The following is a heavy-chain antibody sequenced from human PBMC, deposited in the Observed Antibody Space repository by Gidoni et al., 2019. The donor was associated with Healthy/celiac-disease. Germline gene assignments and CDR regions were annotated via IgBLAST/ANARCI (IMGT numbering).Heavy chain of an antibody. V-gene: IGHV4-59*08. CDR2: IYYSGST. CDR1: GCSLSSYY. CDR3: ARHRGYDAFDI. D-gene: IGHD1-1*01. Sequence: QVQLQESGPGLVKPSETLSLTCTVSGCSLSSYYWSWIRQPPGKGLEWSGYIYYSGSTNYNPSLKSRVTISVDTSKNQFSLKLSSVTAADTAVYYCARHRGYDAFDIWGQGTMVTVSS. J-gene: IGHJ3*02.